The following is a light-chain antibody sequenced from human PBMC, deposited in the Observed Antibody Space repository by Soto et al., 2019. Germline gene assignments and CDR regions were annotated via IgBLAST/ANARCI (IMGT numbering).Light chain of an antibody. CDR1: QSITSSD. Sequence: ELVLTQSPGTLSLSPGERATLSCRASQSITSSDLAWYQQKPGQAPRLLIYDISRRATGIPDRFSGSASGTDFTLTVSRLEPEDFAVYFCQHYGGSPLYTFGQGTKMEIK. V-gene: IGKV3-20*01. CDR2: DIS. CDR3: QHYGGSPLYT. J-gene: IGKJ2*01.